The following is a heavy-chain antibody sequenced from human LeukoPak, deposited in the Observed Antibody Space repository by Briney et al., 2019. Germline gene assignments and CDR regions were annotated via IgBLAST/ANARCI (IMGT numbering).Heavy chain of an antibody. CDR1: GFSFSTYA. CDR2: IWNDESNR. CDR3: ARDDYSETQGGTRD. D-gene: IGHD3-10*01. J-gene: IGHJ4*02. V-gene: IGHV3-33*01. Sequence: PGGSLRLSCAASGFSFSTYAMHWVRQAPGKGLEWVAVIWNDESNRFYADSVKGRFTTSRDNSKNTLNLQMNTLRDEDTDVYYCARDDYSETQGGTRDWGQGTLVTVST.